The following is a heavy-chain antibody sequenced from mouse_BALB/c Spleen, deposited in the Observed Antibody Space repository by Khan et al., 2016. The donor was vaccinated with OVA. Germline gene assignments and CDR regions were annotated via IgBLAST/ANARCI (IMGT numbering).Heavy chain of an antibody. CDR2: INPSSGYT. J-gene: IGHJ2*01. V-gene: IGHV1-4*01. CDR3: ARTHER. Sequence: QVQLKQSGAELARPGASVKMSCKASGYTFTSYTMHWVKQTPGQGLEWIGYINPSSGYTKYKQKFKDKATLTADKSSSTAYMQLSSLTSEDSAVYYCARTHERWGQGTTLTVSS. CDR1: GYTFTSYT.